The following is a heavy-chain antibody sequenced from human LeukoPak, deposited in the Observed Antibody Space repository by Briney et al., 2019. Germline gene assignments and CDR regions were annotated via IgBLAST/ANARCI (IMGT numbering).Heavy chain of an antibody. J-gene: IGHJ4*02. CDR3: ARVKRPTYYYDSSGLGVFDY. V-gene: IGHV1-18*01. Sequence: ASVKVSCKASGYTFTSYGISWMRQAPGHGLEWMGWISAYNGNTNYAQKLQGRVTMTRDTSTSTAYMELRSLRSDDTAVYYCARVKRPTYYYDSSGLGVFDYWGQGTLVTVSS. CDR2: ISAYNGNT. D-gene: IGHD3-22*01. CDR1: GYTFTSYG.